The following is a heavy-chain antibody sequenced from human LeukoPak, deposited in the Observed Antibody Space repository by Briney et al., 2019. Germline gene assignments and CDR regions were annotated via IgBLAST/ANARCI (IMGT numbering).Heavy chain of an antibody. CDR2: IYYSGST. D-gene: IGHD3-10*01. Sequence: SETLSLTCTVSGGSISSSSYYWGWIRQPPGKGLEWIGSIYYSGSTYYNPSLKSRVTISVDTSKNQFSLKLSSVTAADTAVYYCVRGVITYYYYYYMDIWGKGTTVTVSS. V-gene: IGHV4-39*07. CDR3: VRGVITYYYYYYMDI. CDR1: GGSISSSSYY. J-gene: IGHJ6*03.